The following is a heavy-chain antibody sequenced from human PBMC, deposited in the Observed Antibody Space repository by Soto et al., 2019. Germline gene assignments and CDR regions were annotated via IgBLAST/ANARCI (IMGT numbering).Heavy chain of an antibody. J-gene: IGHJ3*02. D-gene: IGHD3-22*01. V-gene: IGHV3-64D*08. CDR3: VKARGDSSGYYPHDAFYI. Sequence: GGSLRLSCSASGFTFSSYAMHWVRQAPGKGLEYVSAISSNGGSTYYADSVKGRFTISRDNSKNTLYLQMSSLRAEDTAVHYCVKARGDSSGYYPHDAFYIWGQGTMVTVSS. CDR2: ISSNGGST. CDR1: GFTFSSYA.